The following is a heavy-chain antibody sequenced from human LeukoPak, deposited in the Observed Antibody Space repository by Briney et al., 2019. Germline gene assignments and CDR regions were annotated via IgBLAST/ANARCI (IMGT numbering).Heavy chain of an antibody. CDR3: ARDARVVVDY. V-gene: IGHV3-7*01. J-gene: IGHJ4*02. D-gene: IGHD2-15*01. CDR2: INLDGGEK. Sequence: GGSLRLSCAASGFTFSSYWMSWVRQAPGKGLEWVANINLDGGEKYYVDFVKGRFTISRDNAKNSLYLLMNSLRAEDTAVYYCARDARVVVDYWGQGTLVTVSS. CDR1: GFTFSSYW.